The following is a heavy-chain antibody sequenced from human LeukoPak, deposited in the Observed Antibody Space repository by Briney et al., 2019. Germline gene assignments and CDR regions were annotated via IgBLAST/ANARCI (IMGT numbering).Heavy chain of an antibody. V-gene: IGHV4-39*07. CDR1: GGSISSGDYY. CDR3: ARGWDRDIAVVPAGYGMDV. D-gene: IGHD2-2*01. CDR2: INHSGST. Sequence: PSETLSLTCTVSGGSISSGDYYWSWIRQPPGKGLEWIGEINHSGSTNYNPSLNSRVTISVYTSKNQFSLKLSSVTAADTAVYYCARGWDRDIAVVPAGYGMDVWGQGTTVTVSS. J-gene: IGHJ6*02.